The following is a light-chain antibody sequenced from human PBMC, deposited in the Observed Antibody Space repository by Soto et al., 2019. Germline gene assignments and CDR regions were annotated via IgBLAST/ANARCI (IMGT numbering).Light chain of an antibody. CDR1: SSDVGNYNL. CDR3: CSYATNNTWM. J-gene: IGLJ3*02. V-gene: IGLV2-23*01. Sequence: QSVLTQPASMSGSPGQSITISCTGTSSDVGNYNLVSWYQHHPGKSPKVIIFEGSERPSGISTRFSGSKSGNTASLTISGLQAEDEADYYCCSYATNNTWMFGGGTKLTVL. CDR2: EGS.